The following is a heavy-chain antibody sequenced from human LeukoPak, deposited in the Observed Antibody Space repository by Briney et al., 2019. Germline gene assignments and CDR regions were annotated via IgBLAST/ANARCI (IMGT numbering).Heavy chain of an antibody. CDR3: ARARQNPYFEERRRGNWFDP. CDR2: IYYSGST. J-gene: IGHJ5*02. CDR1: GFTFSRYA. D-gene: IGHD3-9*01. V-gene: IGHV4-39*07. Sequence: PGGSLRLSCAASGFTFSRYAMSWVRQAPGKGLEWIGSIYYSGSTYYNPSLKSRITISVDTSKNQFSLKLSSVTAADTAVYYCARARQNPYFEERRRGNWFDPWGQGTLVTVSS.